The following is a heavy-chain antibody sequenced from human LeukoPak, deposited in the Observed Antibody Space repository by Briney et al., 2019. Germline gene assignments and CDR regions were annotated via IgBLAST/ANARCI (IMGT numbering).Heavy chain of an antibody. V-gene: IGHV3-23*01. CDR1: GFTFSNYA. CDR3: AKGTKYYDILTGYYD. J-gene: IGHJ4*02. CDR2: ISGSGGGT. Sequence: GGSLRLSCAASGFTFSNYAMKWVRQAPGKGLEWVSAISGSGGGTYYAGSVKGRFTISRDNSKSTLYLQMNSLRAEDTAVYYCAKGTKYYDILTGYYDWGQGTLVTVSS. D-gene: IGHD3-9*01.